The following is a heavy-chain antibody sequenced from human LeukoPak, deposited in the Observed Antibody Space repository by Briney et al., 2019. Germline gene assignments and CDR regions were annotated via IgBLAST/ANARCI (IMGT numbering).Heavy chain of an antibody. Sequence: SETLSLTCTVSGGSISSSSYYWGWIRQPPGKGLEGMGYIYYGGSTNYNPSLKSRVTISVDTSKNQFSLKLSSVTAADTAVYYCARDHHIVGATTDAFDIWGEGTIVTVSS. CDR3: ARDHHIVGATTDAFDI. D-gene: IGHD1-26*01. CDR2: IYYGGST. J-gene: IGHJ3*02. CDR1: GGSISSSSYY. V-gene: IGHV4-61*01.